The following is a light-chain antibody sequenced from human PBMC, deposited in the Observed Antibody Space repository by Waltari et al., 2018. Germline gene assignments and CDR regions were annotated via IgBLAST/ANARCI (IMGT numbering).Light chain of an antibody. CDR3: QHYDNSPRMYT. V-gene: IGKV3-20*01. Sequence: VLTQSPDTLSLSPGERATLSCSASHTIRNINLAWYQQKPGQPPRLLNYDVSGRATGIPDRFSASGSGTDFTLTISRLEPEDFAVYYCQHYDNSPRMYTFGQGTKLEIK. CDR1: HTIRNIN. CDR2: DVS. J-gene: IGKJ2*01.